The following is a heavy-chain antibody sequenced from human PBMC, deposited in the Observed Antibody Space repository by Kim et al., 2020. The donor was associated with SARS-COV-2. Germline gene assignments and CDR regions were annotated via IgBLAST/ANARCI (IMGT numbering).Heavy chain of an antibody. Sequence: SPSVQGQVTISADKSISAAYLQWSSLKASDTAMYYCARSIGAAGNDAFDIWGQGTMVAVSS. D-gene: IGHD6-13*01. J-gene: IGHJ3*02. V-gene: IGHV5-51*01. CDR3: ARSIGAAGNDAFDI.